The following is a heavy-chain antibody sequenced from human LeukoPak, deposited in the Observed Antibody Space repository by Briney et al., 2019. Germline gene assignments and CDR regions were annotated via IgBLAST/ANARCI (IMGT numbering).Heavy chain of an antibody. J-gene: IGHJ4*02. CDR1: GGSISSSNW. CDR3: ARQTGSGLFILP. Sequence: SETLSLTCAVSGGSISSSNWWSWVRQPPGKGLEWIGSIYYSGNTYYNASLKSQVSISIDTSKNQFSLRLTSVTAADTAVYYCARQTGSGLFILPGGQGTLVTVSS. CDR2: IYYSGNT. D-gene: IGHD3/OR15-3a*01. V-gene: IGHV4-39*01.